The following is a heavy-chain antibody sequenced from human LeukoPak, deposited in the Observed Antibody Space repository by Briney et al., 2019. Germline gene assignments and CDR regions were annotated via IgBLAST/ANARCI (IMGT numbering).Heavy chain of an antibody. CDR3: AKGRPDYYYDSSGYYPHFVG. CDR2: ISGSGGST. Sequence: GGSLRLSCAASGFTFSSYAMSWVRQAPGKELEWVSAISGSGGSTYYADSVKGRFTISRDDSKNTLYLQMNSLRAEDTAVYYCAKGRPDYYYDSSGYYPHFVGWGQGTLVTVSS. J-gene: IGHJ4*02. D-gene: IGHD3-22*01. V-gene: IGHV3-23*01. CDR1: GFTFSSYA.